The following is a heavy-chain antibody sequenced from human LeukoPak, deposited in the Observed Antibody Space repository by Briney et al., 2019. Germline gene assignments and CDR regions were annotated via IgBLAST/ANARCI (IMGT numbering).Heavy chain of an antibody. D-gene: IGHD1-14*01. Sequence: SVKVSCKASGYTFTSYYMHWVRQAPGQGLEWMGGIIPIFGTANYAQKFQGRVTITADKSTSTAYMELSSLRSEDTAVYYCARVPELNHNYYYYYMDVWGKGTTVTVSS. J-gene: IGHJ6*03. CDR1: GYTFTSYY. V-gene: IGHV1-69*06. CDR3: ARVPELNHNYYYYYMDV. CDR2: IIPIFGTA.